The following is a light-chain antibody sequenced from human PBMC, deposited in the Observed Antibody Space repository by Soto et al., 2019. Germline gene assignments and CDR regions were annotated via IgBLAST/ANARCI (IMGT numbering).Light chain of an antibody. Sequence: EIVMTQSPATLSVSPGARATLSCRSSQNIVTNLAWYQQKPGQAPRLLIYAASTRAAAVPARFSGTGSGTEFTLTITSLQSDDVAVYYCQQYNNFLSYSFGQGTKLEIK. J-gene: IGKJ2*01. CDR3: QQYNNFLSYS. CDR1: QNIVTN. V-gene: IGKV3-15*01. CDR2: AAS.